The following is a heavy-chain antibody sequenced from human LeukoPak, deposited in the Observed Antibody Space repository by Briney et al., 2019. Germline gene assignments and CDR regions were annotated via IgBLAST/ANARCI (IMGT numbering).Heavy chain of an antibody. D-gene: IGHD6-19*01. CDR1: GGSISSGSYY. V-gene: IGHV4-39*01. CDR2: IYFSGST. Sequence: SETLSHTCTVSGGSISSGSYYWGWIRQPPGKGLEWIGSIYFSGSTYYNPSLKSRVTISLDTSKNQFSLKLSSVTAADTAVYYCVRLRVASSSGWIDYWGQGTLVTVSS. J-gene: IGHJ4*02. CDR3: VRLRVASSSGWIDY.